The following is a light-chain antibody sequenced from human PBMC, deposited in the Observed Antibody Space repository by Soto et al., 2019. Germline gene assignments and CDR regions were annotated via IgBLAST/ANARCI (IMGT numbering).Light chain of an antibody. CDR1: QGIRSA. Sequence: AIQMAQSPSSLSACQGDRVTITCRASQGIRSALGWYQQKPGKVPKLLIYAASTLQSGVPSRFSGSGSGTDFTLTIRSLQPDDFATYYCLLDFSYFWAFGQGTKVDIK. J-gene: IGKJ1*01. CDR2: AAS. V-gene: IGKV1-6*01. CDR3: LLDFSYFWA.